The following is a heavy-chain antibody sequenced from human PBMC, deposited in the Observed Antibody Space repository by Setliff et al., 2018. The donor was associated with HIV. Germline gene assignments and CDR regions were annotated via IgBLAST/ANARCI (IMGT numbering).Heavy chain of an antibody. D-gene: IGHD3-22*01. J-gene: IGHJ3*02. CDR1: GGSISSGGYY. CDR2: IYYTEIT. V-gene: IGHV4-31*03. Sequence: PSQTLSLTCTVSGGSISSGGYYWSWIRQHPGKGLEWIGHIYYTEITYYNPSLKSRVTMSLDTSKKQFSLKLNSVTAADTAVYYCARAGDSSGYPTNRERDAFDIWGQGTMVTVSS. CDR3: ARAGDSSGYPTNRERDAFDI.